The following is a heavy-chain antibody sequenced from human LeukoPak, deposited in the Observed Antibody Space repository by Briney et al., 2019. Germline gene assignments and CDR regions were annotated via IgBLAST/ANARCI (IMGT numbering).Heavy chain of an antibody. CDR2: FYYSGST. D-gene: IGHD6-13*01. J-gene: IGHJ4*02. V-gene: IGHV4-59*11. CDR3: ARAGGITTAHLDLDH. Sequence: SETMSLTCTVSGASISTHYWSWIRQPPEKGPEWIGDFYYSGSTNYNPSLKSRATISGDTSKTQFSLKLRSVTAADTAVYYCARAGGITTAHLDLDHWGQGTLVTVSS. CDR1: GASISTHY.